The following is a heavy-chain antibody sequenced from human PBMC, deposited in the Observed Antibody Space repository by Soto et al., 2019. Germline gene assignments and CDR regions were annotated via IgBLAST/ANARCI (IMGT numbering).Heavy chain of an antibody. V-gene: IGHV4-59*01. Sequence: SETLSLTCTVYGGSISSYDWSWIRQPPGKGLEWIGYIYYSGSTNYNPSLKSRVTISVDTSKNQFSLKLSSVTAADTAVYYCARECSWNFDYWGEGTLVTVSS. CDR2: IYYSGST. D-gene: IGHD6-13*01. CDR3: ARECSWNFDY. J-gene: IGHJ4*02. CDR1: GGSISSYD.